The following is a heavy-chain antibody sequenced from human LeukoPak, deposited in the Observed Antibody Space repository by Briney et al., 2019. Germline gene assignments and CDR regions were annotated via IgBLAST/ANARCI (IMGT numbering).Heavy chain of an antibody. J-gene: IGHJ4*02. Sequence: PSETLSLTCTVSGGSISSYYWSWIRQPPGKGLEWIGYIYYSGSTNYNPSLKSRVTISVDTSKNQFSLKLSSVTAADTAVYYCAREQWLDSGTDYWGQGTLVTVSS. D-gene: IGHD6-19*01. V-gene: IGHV4-59*12. CDR2: IYYSGST. CDR1: GGSISSYY. CDR3: AREQWLDSGTDY.